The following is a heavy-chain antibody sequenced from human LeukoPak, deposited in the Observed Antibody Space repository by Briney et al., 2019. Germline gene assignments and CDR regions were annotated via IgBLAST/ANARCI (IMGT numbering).Heavy chain of an antibody. D-gene: IGHD6-6*01. CDR3: ARGGAARPDY. CDR1: GFTFSSYG. Sequence: GRSLRLSCAASGFTFSSYGMHWVRQAPGKGLEWVALISYDGSNKYYADSVKGRFTISRDNAQNSLYLQMNSLRGDDTAVYYCARGGAARPDYWGQGTLVTVSS. CDR2: ISYDGSNK. J-gene: IGHJ4*02. V-gene: IGHV3-30*03.